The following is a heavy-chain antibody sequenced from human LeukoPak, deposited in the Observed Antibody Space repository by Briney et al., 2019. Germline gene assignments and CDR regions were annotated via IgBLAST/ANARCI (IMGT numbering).Heavy chain of an antibody. CDR3: ATYSGSHHDAFDI. V-gene: IGHV3-66*01. J-gene: IGHJ3*02. CDR1: GFTVSSNY. D-gene: IGHD1-26*01. Sequence: GGSLRLSCAASGFTVSSNYMSWVRQAPGKGLEWVSVIYSGGSTYYADSVKGRFTISRDNSKNTLYLQMNSPRAEDTAVYYCATYSGSHHDAFDIWGQGTMVTVSS. CDR2: IYSGGST.